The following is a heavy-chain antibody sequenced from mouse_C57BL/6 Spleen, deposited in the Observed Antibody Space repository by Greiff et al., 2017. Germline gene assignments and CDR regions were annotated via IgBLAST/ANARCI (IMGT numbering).Heavy chain of an antibody. J-gene: IGHJ2*01. CDR3: ARWGFYYFDY. D-gene: IGHD3-1*01. CDR2: IYPGSGNT. CDR1: GYSFTSYY. V-gene: IGHV1-66*01. Sequence: QVQLQQSGPELVKPGASVKISCTASGYSFTSYYIHWVKQRPGQGLEWIGWIYPGSGNTKYNEKFKGKATLTADTSSSTAYMQLSSLTSEDSAVYYCARWGFYYFDYWGQGTTLTVSS.